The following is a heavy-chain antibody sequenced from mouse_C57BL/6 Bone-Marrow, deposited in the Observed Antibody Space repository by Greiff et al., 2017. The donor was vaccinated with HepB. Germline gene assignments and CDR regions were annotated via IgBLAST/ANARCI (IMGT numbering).Heavy chain of an antibody. J-gene: IGHJ4*01. CDR2: INSNNGGT. CDR1: GYTFTGYN. V-gene: IGHV1-22*01. Sequence: VQLQQSGPELVKPGASVKMSCKASGYTFTGYNMHWVKQSHGKSLEWIGYINSNNGGTSYNQKFKGKATLTVNKSSSTAYMELRSLTSEDSAVYYGAPSYYDYDEYAMDYWGQGTSVTVSS. CDR3: APSYYDYDEYAMDY. D-gene: IGHD2-4*01.